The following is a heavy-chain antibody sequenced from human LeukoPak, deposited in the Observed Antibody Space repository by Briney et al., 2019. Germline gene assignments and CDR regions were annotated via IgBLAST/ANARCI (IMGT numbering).Heavy chain of an antibody. D-gene: IGHD2-21*02. J-gene: IGHJ6*02. CDR3: AKDCGGDCYSHYYYGMDV. Sequence: GGSLRLSCAASGFTFDDYAMHWVRQAPGKGLEWVSLISGDGGSTYYADSVKGRFTISRDSSKNSLYLQMNSLRTEDTALYYCAKDCGGDCYSHYYYGMDVWGQGTTVTVSS. CDR1: GFTFDDYA. V-gene: IGHV3-43*02. CDR2: ISGDGGST.